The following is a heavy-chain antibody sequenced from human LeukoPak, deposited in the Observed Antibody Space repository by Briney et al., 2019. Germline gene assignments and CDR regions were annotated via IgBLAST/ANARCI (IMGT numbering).Heavy chain of an antibody. Sequence: GESLQISCKGSGYSFTSYWIGWVRQMPGKGGEWMGIIYPGDSDTRYSPSFQGQVTISADKSISTAYLQWSSLKASDTAMYYCARRSSAAAGTRSFDPWGQGTLVTVSS. CDR1: GYSFTSYW. J-gene: IGHJ5*02. V-gene: IGHV5-51*01. CDR3: ARRSSAAAGTRSFDP. D-gene: IGHD6-13*01. CDR2: IYPGDSDT.